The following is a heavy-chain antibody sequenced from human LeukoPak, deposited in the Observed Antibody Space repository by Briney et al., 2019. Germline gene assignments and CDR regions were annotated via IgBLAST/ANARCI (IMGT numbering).Heavy chain of an antibody. Sequence: GGSLRLSCAASGFTLSSYTMNWVRQAPGKGLEGVSSISSSSSYIYYGDSVKGRFTISRDNAKKSLYLQMNSLRAEDTAVYYCARAGDGYNSPIDYWGQGTLVTVSS. CDR2: ISSSSSYI. V-gene: IGHV3-21*01. CDR1: GFTLSSYT. CDR3: ARAGDGYNSPIDY. J-gene: IGHJ4*02. D-gene: IGHD5-24*01.